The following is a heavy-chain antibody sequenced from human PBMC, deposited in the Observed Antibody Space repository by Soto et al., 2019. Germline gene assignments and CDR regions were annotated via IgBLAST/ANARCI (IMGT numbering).Heavy chain of an antibody. CDR3: ASGHDAYKVRY. V-gene: IGHV4-31*02. Sequence: RQHPGEGLQWIGYTYYSGTPYYNPSLKSRPTISMDTSENQFSLELTSVTAADTAIYFCASGHDAYKVRYWGQGTLVTVSS. D-gene: IGHD1-1*01. J-gene: IGHJ4*02. CDR2: TYYSGTP.